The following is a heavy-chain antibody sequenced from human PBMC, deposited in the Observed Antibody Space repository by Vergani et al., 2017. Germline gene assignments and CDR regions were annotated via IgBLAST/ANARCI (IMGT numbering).Heavy chain of an antibody. D-gene: IGHD1-20*01. CDR2: IIPIFGTA. CDR3: PSRPYNWNDQSYYYYYGMDV. CDR1: GGTFSSYA. Sequence: QVQLVQSGAEVKKPGSSVKVSCKASGGTFSSYAISWVRQAPGQGLEWMGGIIPIFGTANYAQKFQGRVTITADESTSTAYMELSSLRSEDTAVYYCPSRPYNWNDQSYYYYYGMDVWGQGTTVTVSS. J-gene: IGHJ6*02. V-gene: IGHV1-69*01.